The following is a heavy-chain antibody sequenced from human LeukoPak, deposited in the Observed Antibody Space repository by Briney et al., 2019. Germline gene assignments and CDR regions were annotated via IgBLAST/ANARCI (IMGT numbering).Heavy chain of an antibody. V-gene: IGHV3-15*01. J-gene: IGHJ4*02. CDR2: IKSKTNGGTI. D-gene: IGHD3-9*01. Sequence: GGSLRLSCAVSGCTFTNVWMSWVRQAPGKGLEWVGRIKSKTNGGTIDYAAPVKGRFTIPRDDSKKTLYLHMNSLKIEDTAVYYCTTDLTAPYWGQGTPVTVSS. CDR3: TTDLTAPY. CDR1: GCTFTNVW.